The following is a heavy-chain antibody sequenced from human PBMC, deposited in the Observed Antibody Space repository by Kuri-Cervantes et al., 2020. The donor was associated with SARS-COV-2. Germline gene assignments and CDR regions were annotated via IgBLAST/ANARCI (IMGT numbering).Heavy chain of an antibody. J-gene: IGHJ5*02. CDR3: ARGYCGGDCYSGFDWFDP. CDR1: GYTFTGYY. D-gene: IGHD2-21*01. CDR2: INPNSGGT. Sequence: ASVKVSCKASGYTFTGYYMHWVRQAPGQGPEWMGWINPNSGGTSYAQKFQGRVTMTRDTSISTAYMELSRLRSDDTAVYYCARGYCGGDCYSGFDWFDPWGQGTLVTVSS. V-gene: IGHV1-2*02.